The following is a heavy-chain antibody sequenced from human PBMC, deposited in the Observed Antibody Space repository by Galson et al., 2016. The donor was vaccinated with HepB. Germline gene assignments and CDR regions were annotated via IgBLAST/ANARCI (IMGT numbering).Heavy chain of an antibody. V-gene: IGHV2-5*02. CDR2: IYWDGEK. CDR1: GFSLRSNDVG. Sequence: PALVKPTQTLTLTCTLSGFSLRSNDVGVAWTRQAPGKALEWLTIIYWDGEKKYIPSLRGRLTITEDTSENQVVLTLTNVDSLDTGTYYCARRPGRGDGSAFDLWGRGTLVTVSS. D-gene: IGHD5-24*01. CDR3: ARRPGRGDGSAFDL. J-gene: IGHJ2*01.